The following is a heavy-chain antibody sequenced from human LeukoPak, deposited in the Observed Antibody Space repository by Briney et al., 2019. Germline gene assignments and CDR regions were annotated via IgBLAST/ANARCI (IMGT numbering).Heavy chain of an antibody. CDR1: GGSFSGYY. J-gene: IGHJ6*03. Sequence: SETLSLTCAVYGGSFSGYYWSWIRQPPGKGLEWIGEINHSGSTNYNPSLKSRVTISVDTSKNQFSLKLSSVTAADTAVYYCARVSLDYQLLSKARYYHYYYMDVWGKGTTVTVSS. CDR3: ARVSLDYQLLSKARYYHYYYMDV. CDR2: INHSGST. D-gene: IGHD2-2*01. V-gene: IGHV4-34*01.